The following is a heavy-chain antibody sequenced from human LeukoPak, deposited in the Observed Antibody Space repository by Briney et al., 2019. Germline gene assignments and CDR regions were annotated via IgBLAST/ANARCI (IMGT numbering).Heavy chain of an antibody. CDR1: GFTFSTYW. J-gene: IGHJ5*02. V-gene: IGHV3-7*01. CDR3: ARGSSGWNADH. CDR2: IKRDGSEK. Sequence: GGSLRLSCAASGFTFSTYWMSWVRQAPGKGPEWAANIKRDGSEKDYVGSVRGRFTISRDNAKNSLYLQMDSLRVEDTAIYYCARGSSGWNADHWGQGTLVTVSS. D-gene: IGHD6-19*01.